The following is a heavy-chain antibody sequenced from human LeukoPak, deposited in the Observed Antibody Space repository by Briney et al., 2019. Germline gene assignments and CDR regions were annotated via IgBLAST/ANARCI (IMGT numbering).Heavy chain of an antibody. J-gene: IGHJ4*02. Sequence: PSQTLSLTCTVSGGSISSGGHYWSWIRQHPGKGLEWIGYIYYSGSTYYNPSLKSRLMISVDTSKNQFALRLSSVTAADTAIFYCARGRQTSYFDSWGQGTLVTVSS. CDR1: GGSISSGGHY. CDR2: IYYSGST. V-gene: IGHV4-31*03. CDR3: ARGRQTSYFDS.